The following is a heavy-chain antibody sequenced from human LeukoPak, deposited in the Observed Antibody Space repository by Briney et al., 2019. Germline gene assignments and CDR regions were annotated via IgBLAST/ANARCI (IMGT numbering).Heavy chain of an antibody. Sequence: GGSLRLSCAASGFTFSDYYMSWIRQAPGKGLEWVSYISTSGSTIYYADSVKGRFTISRDNAKNSLYLQMNGLRAEDTAVYYCAGGFMTTLDAFDIWGQGTMVTVSS. V-gene: IGHV3-11*01. D-gene: IGHD4-11*01. CDR3: AGGFMTTLDAFDI. CDR1: GFTFSDYY. J-gene: IGHJ3*02. CDR2: ISTSGSTI.